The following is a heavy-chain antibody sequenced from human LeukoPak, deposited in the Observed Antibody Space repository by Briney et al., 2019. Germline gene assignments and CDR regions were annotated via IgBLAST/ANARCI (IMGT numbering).Heavy chain of an antibody. V-gene: IGHV4-38-2*02. CDR2: IYHSGST. CDR1: GYSISSGYY. J-gene: IGHJ4*02. CDR3: ARSRGWFDY. Sequence: PSETLSLTCTVSGYSISSGYYWGWIRQPPGKGLEWIGNIYHSGSTYSNPSLKSRVTISVDKSKNQFSLKLSSVTAADTAVYYCARSRGWFDYWGQGTLVTVSS. D-gene: IGHD6-19*01.